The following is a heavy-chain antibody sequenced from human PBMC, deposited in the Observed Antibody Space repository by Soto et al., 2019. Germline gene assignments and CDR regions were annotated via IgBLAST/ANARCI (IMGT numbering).Heavy chain of an antibody. CDR2: INPNSGGT. D-gene: IGHD3-3*01. J-gene: IGHJ1*01. CDR1: GYTFTGYY. V-gene: IGHV1-2*04. CDR3: ARSRGEYYDFWSGLWRDGFEYFQH. Sequence: ASVKVSCKASGYTFTGYYMHWVRQAPGQGLEWMGWINPNSGGTNYAQKFQGWVTMTTDTSISTAYMELRSLRSDDTAVYYCARSRGEYYDFWSGLWRDGFEYFQHWGRGTLVTVSS.